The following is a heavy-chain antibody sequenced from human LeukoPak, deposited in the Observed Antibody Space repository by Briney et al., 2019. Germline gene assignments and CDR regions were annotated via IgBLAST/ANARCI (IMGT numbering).Heavy chain of an antibody. V-gene: IGHV3-21*01. D-gene: IGHD2-21*02. Sequence: PGGSLRLSCAASGFTFSSYSMNWVRQAPGKGLEWVSSISSSSSYIYYADSVKGRFTISRDNAKNSLYLQMNSLRAEDTAVYYCARDLAYCGGDCYSPDYGMDVWGQGTTVTVSS. J-gene: IGHJ6*02. CDR1: GFTFSSYS. CDR3: ARDLAYCGGDCYSPDYGMDV. CDR2: ISSSSSYI.